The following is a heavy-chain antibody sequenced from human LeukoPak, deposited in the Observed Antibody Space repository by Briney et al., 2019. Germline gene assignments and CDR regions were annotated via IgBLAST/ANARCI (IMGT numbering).Heavy chain of an antibody. CDR2: IRFHGNSQ. CDR1: GFTFRNHG. V-gene: IGHV3-30*02. J-gene: IGHJ4*02. CDR3: AKDLLRNPDFDY. Sequence: GGSLRLSCAASGFTFRNHGIHWVRQAPGKGLELVVSIRFHGNSQYYADYVKGRFTISRDNSENTVSLQMYSLRAEDTALYFCAKDLLRNPDFDYWGQGTLVTVSS. D-gene: IGHD1-14*01.